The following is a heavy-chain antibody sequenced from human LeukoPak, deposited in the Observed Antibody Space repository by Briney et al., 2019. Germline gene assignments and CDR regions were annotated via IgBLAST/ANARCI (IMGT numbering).Heavy chain of an antibody. CDR3: ARAGMDYDSSGYYY. CDR2: IWYDGSNK. J-gene: IGHJ4*02. Sequence: PGRSLRLSCAASGFTFSSYGTHWVRQAPGKGLEWVAVIWYDGSNKYYADSVKGRFTISRDNSKNTLYLQMNSLRAEDTAVYYCARAGMDYDSSGYYYWGQGTLVTVSS. V-gene: IGHV3-33*01. D-gene: IGHD3-22*01. CDR1: GFTFSSYG.